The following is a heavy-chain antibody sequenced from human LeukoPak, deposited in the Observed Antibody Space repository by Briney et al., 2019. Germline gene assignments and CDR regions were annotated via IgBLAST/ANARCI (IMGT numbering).Heavy chain of an antibody. CDR3: AKDPRRGGSQPAYFHY. J-gene: IGHJ1*01. V-gene: IGHV3-48*01. CDR2: ISSSGSAK. CDR1: GFTFTSYS. D-gene: IGHD1-26*01. Sequence: GGSLRLSCVASGFTFTSYSMIWVRQAPGKGLEWVSYISSSGSAKYYADSVKGRFTISRDNSKNTLYLQMNSLRAEDTAVYYCAKDPRRGGSQPAYFHYWGQGTLVTVSS.